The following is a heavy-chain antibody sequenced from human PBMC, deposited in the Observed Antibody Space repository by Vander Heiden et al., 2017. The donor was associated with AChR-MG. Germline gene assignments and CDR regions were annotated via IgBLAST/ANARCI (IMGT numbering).Heavy chain of an antibody. V-gene: IGHV4-4*07. CDR2: IYTSGST. D-gene: IGHD3-3*01. CDR3: ARDSKDWAYYDFWSGYYTSHFDY. Sequence: QVQLQESGPGLVKPSETLSLTCPASGGSISSYYWNWLRQPPGKGLEGIGRIYTSGSTNYNPSLKSRVTMSVDTSKNQFSLKLSSVTAADTAVYYCARDSKDWAYYDFWSGYYTSHFDYWGQGTLVTVSS. J-gene: IGHJ4*02. CDR1: GGSISSYY.